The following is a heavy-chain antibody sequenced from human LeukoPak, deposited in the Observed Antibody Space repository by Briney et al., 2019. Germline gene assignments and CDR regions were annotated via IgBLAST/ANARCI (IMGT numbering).Heavy chain of an antibody. CDR2: ITTSGRTI. CDR1: GFTFSSYE. CDR3: ARGEDYGTNSFDY. Sequence: GGSLRLSCAASGFTFSSYEMNWVRQAPGKGLEWVSYITTSGRTIYYADSVKGRFTISRDNAKNSLYLQMNSLRAEDTAVYYCARGEDYGTNSFDYWGQGTLVTVPS. J-gene: IGHJ4*02. V-gene: IGHV3-48*03. D-gene: IGHD4-17*01.